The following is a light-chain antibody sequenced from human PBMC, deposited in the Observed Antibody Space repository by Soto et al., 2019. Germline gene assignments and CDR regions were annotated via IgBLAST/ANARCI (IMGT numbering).Light chain of an antibody. CDR3: SSYAGTNNLXV. CDR2: EVT. J-gene: IGLJ1*01. Sequence: QSALTQPPSASGSPGQSVTISCTGTSSDVGGYNYVSWYQQHPGKAPKLMIFEVTNRPSGVPDRFSGSRSGNTASLTVSGLQAEDEADYYCSSYAGTNNLXVFGTGTTVTV. V-gene: IGLV2-8*01. CDR1: SSDVGGYNY.